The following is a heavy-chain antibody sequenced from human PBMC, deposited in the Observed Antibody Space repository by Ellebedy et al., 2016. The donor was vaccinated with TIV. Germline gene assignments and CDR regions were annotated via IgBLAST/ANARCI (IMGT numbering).Heavy chain of an antibody. D-gene: IGHD4-17*01. V-gene: IGHV3-9*01. J-gene: IGHJ3*02. CDR1: GFTFDDYA. CDR3: AKVWNPIEYGDFGNAFDI. Sequence: GGSLRLSCAGSGFTFDDYAMHWVRQGPGRGLEWVSGINSNSEEIGYADSVKGRFTISRDSGKNSLYLQMSSLRVEDTAVYYCAKVWNPIEYGDFGNAFDIWGRGTMVTVSS. CDR2: INSNSEEI.